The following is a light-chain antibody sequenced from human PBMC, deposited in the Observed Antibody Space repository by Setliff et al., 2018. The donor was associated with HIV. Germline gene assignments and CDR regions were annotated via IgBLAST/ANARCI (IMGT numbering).Light chain of an antibody. CDR2: EVR. J-gene: IGLJ1*01. Sequence: QSVLTQPASVSGSPGQSITISCTGTSSDVGGYSHVSWYQQHPGKAPKLIIYEVRNRPSGVSNRFSGSKSGNTASLTISGLQAEDEADYYCSSYATTGTVFGPGTKVTVL. CDR1: SSDVGGYSH. CDR3: SSYATTGTV. V-gene: IGLV2-14*01.